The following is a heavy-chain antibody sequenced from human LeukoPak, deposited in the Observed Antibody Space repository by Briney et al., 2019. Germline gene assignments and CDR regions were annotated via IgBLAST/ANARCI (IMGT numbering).Heavy chain of an antibody. CDR2: INHSGST. CDR3: ARDVTTVVTSTDAFDI. Sequence: SETLSLTCAVYGGSFSGYYWSWIRQPPGKGLEWIGEINHSGSTNYNPSLKSRVTISVDTSKNQFSLKLSSVTAADTAVYYCARDVTTVVTSTDAFDIWGQGTMVTVSS. V-gene: IGHV4-34*01. J-gene: IGHJ3*02. CDR1: GGSFSGYY. D-gene: IGHD4-23*01.